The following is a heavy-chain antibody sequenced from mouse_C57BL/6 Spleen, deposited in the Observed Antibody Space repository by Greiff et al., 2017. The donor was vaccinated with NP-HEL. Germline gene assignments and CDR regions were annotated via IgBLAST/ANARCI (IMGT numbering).Heavy chain of an antibody. CDR1: GFTFSDYG. Sequence: EVKVVESGGGLVKPGGSLKLPCAASGFTFSDYGMHWVRQAPEKGLEWVAYISSGSSTIYYADTVKGRFTISRDNAKNTLFLQMTSLRSEDTAMYYCATTTVVAPIDYWGQGTTLTVSS. D-gene: IGHD1-1*01. V-gene: IGHV5-17*01. CDR2: ISSGSSTI. J-gene: IGHJ2*01. CDR3: ATTTVVAPIDY.